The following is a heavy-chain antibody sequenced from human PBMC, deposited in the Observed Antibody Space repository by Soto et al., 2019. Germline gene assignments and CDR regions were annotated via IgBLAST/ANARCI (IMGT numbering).Heavy chain of an antibody. CDR2: ISGDGSST. CDR3: TRPRYDGSGTPFDH. J-gene: IGHJ4*02. V-gene: IGHV3-74*01. D-gene: IGHD3-22*01. Sequence: EVQLVESGGGLVQPAVSLRLSCAASGFTFSSYWMHWVRQAPGKGLVWVSRISGDGSSTTYADSVKGRFIISRDNAKNTLYLQMNSLRVEDTAVYYCTRPRYDGSGTPFDHWGQGTLVTVAS. CDR1: GFTFSSYW.